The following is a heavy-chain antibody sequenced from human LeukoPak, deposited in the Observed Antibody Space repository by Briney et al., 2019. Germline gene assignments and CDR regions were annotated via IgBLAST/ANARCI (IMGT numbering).Heavy chain of an antibody. V-gene: IGHV3-23*01. J-gene: IGHJ4*02. CDR2: TSSSDDGR. D-gene: IGHD3-3*01. Sequence: GGSLRLSCATSGFSFSSYAMSWVRQAPGKGLEWVSATSSSDDGRYYAASVRGRFTISRDTSRSTLYLQMNSLRAGDTAVYYCARVVKSGRSYYFDYWGQGTLVTVSS. CDR3: ARVVKSGRSYYFDY. CDR1: GFSFSSYA.